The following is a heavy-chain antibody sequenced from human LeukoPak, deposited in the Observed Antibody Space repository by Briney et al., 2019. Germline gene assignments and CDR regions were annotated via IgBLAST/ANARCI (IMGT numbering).Heavy chain of an antibody. J-gene: IGHJ6*04. CDR2: ISSSGSTI. V-gene: IGHV3-48*03. D-gene: IGHD5-12*01. CDR1: GFTFSSYE. CDR3: AREGAYSGYQTDYYYGMDV. Sequence: GGSLRLSCAASGFTFSSYEMNWVRQAPGKGLEWVSYISSSGSTIYYADSVKGRFTISRDNAKNSLYLQRNSLRAEDTAVYYCAREGAYSGYQTDYYYGMDVWGKGTTVTVSS.